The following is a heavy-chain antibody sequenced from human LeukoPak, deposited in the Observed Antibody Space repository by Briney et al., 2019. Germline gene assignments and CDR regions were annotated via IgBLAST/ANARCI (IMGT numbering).Heavy chain of an antibody. V-gene: IGHV3-48*04. D-gene: IGHD1-26*01. CDR2: ISNTGSPK. Sequence: GGSLRLSCAASGFTFSSYSMNWVRQAPGKGLEWVAYISNTGSPKYYADFVKGRFTISRDNTKNSMYLQMNSLRAEDTAVYYCARDLLGTTFFFDKWGQGTPVTVSS. J-gene: IGHJ4*02. CDR3: ARDLLGTTFFFDK. CDR1: GFTFSSYS.